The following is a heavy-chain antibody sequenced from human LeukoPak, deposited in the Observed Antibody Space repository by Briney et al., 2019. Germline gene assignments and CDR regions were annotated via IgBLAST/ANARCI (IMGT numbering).Heavy chain of an antibody. D-gene: IGHD6-13*01. J-gene: IGHJ4*02. CDR1: GGSISSSSYY. V-gene: IGHV4-39*01. CDR3: ARHGSSWYYFDY. CDR2: IYYSGST. Sequence: SETLSLTCTVSGGSISSSSYYWGWIRQPPGKGLEWIGSIYYSGSTYYNPSLKSRVTISVDTSKNQFSLKLSSVTAADTAVHYCARHGSSWYYFDYWGQGTLVTVSS.